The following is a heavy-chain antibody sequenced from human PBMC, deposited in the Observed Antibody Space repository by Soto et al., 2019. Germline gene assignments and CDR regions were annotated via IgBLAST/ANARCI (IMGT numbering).Heavy chain of an antibody. D-gene: IGHD2-2*01. CDR2: LYHIGST. CDR1: GYSISSGNY. CDR3: RSSTSCYDESCVDV. Sequence: TSETLSLTCAVSGYSISSGNYWAWIRQPPGRGLEWIGSLYHIGSTHYNTSLKSRVTISVDTSKNHFSLELSSVTAADTAIYYCRSSTSCYDESCVDVWGQGTMVTVSS. V-gene: IGHV4-38-2*01. J-gene: IGHJ6*02.